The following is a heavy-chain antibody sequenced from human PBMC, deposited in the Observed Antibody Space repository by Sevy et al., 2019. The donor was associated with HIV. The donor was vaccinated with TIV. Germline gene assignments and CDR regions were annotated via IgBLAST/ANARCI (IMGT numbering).Heavy chain of an antibody. D-gene: IGHD3-10*01. V-gene: IGHV3-9*01. CDR1: GFTFDDYA. J-gene: IGHJ6*02. CDR2: ISWNSGSI. CDR3: AKDNSGWFGGGMDV. Sequence: GGSLRLSCAASGFTFDDYAMHWVRQAPGKGLEWVSGISWNSGSIGYADSVKGRFTISRDNAKNSLYLQMNSLRAEDTAVYYCAKDNSGWFGGGMDVWGQGTTVTVSS.